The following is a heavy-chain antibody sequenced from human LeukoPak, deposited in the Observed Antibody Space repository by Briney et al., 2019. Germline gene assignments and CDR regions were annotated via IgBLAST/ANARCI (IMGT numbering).Heavy chain of an antibody. Sequence: PGGSLRLSCAASGFTFSSYSMNWVRQAPGKGLEWVSSISSSSSYIYYADSVKGRFTISRDNAKNSLYLQMNSLRAEDTAVYYCARWARMATITRFVDYWGQGTLVTVSS. CDR1: GFTFSSYS. V-gene: IGHV3-21*01. J-gene: IGHJ4*02. D-gene: IGHD5-24*01. CDR2: ISSSSSYI. CDR3: ARWARMATITRFVDY.